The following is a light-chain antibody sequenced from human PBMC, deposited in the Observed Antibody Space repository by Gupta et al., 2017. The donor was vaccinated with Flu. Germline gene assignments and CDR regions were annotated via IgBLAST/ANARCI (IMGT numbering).Light chain of an antibody. V-gene: IGLV7-43*01. CDR2: TTS. J-gene: IGLJ3*02. CDR3: LLTTGGAWV. CDR1: TVGVPNGFY. Sequence: GTVTCTWASTTVGVPNGFYPNAIQQKPEHHPMTVIYTTSNKAAWTPARFSESFIGGKAALTVSEVQAEAEDDYYCLLTTGGAWVFGGGTKLTV.